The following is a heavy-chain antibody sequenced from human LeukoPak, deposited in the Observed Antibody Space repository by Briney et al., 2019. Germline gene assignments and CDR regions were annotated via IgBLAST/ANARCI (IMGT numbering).Heavy chain of an antibody. V-gene: IGHV4-34*01. D-gene: IGHD1-26*01. CDR1: GGSFSGYY. Sequence: SETLSLTCAVYGGSFSGYYWSWTRQPPGKGLEWIGEINHSGSTNYNPSLKSRVTISVDTSKNQFSLKLSSVTAADTAVYYCARASSGTYYYFDYWGQGSLVTVSS. CDR2: INHSGST. J-gene: IGHJ4*02. CDR3: ARASSGTYYYFDY.